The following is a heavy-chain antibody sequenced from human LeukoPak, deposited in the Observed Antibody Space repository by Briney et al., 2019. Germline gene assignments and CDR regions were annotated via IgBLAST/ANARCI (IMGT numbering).Heavy chain of an antibody. D-gene: IGHD1-26*01. CDR1: GGSISVGDYY. CDR3: AKNGQSGFSFDP. Sequence: NPSETLSLTCSLSGGSISVGDYYWSWIRQPPGRALEWIGFFRYSGNSYYNPSLKSRVTISVDASKNQFALKLSSVTAADTAVYHCAKNGQSGFSFDPWGQGTLVTVSS. J-gene: IGHJ5*02. V-gene: IGHV4-30-4*01. CDR2: FRYSGNS.